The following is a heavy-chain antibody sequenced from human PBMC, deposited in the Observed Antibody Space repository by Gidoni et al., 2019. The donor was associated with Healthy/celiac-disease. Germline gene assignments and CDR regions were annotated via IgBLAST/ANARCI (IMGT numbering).Heavy chain of an antibody. Sequence: QVQLVESGGGVVQPGRSLRLSCAASGCPFGSYAMHWVRQAPGKGLEWVALISYDGSNKHYADSVKGRFTISRDNSKNTLYLQMNSLRAEDTTVYYCARVRVAVAQLFDYWGQGTLVTVSS. D-gene: IGHD6-19*01. J-gene: IGHJ4*02. V-gene: IGHV3-30*04. CDR1: GCPFGSYA. CDR2: ISYDGSNK. CDR3: ARVRVAVAQLFDY.